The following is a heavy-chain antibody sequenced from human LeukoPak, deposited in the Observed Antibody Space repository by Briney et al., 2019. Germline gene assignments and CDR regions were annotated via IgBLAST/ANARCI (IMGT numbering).Heavy chain of an antibody. CDR3: ASLPSVWSGGDAFDI. J-gene: IGHJ3*02. CDR1: GFTFSSSW. CDR2: VNTDGSST. Sequence: GGSLRLSCAASGFTFSSSWMHWVRQAPGKGLVWVSRVNTDGSSTTYADSVKGRFTISRDNAKNTLYLQMNSLRAEDTAVYYCASLPSVWSGGDAFDIWGQGTMVTVSS. V-gene: IGHV3-74*01. D-gene: IGHD3-3*01.